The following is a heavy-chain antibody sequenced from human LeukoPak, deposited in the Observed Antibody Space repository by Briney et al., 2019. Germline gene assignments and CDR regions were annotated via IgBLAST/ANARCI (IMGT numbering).Heavy chain of an antibody. D-gene: IGHD6-13*01. CDR1: GYTFTGYY. V-gene: IGHV1-69*02. CDR3: ASPRPAAAYYYFDY. J-gene: IGHJ4*02. CDR2: IIPILGIA. Sequence: SVKVSCKASGYTFTGYYMHWVRQAPGQGLEWMGRIIPILGIANYAQKFQGRVTITADKSTSTAYMELSSLRSEDTAVYYCASPRPAAAYYYFDYWGQGTLVTVSS.